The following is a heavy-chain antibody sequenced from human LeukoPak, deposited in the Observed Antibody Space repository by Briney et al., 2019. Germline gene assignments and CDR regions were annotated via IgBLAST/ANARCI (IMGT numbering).Heavy chain of an antibody. J-gene: IGHJ4*02. CDR2: IHHSGST. CDR1: VESFSDHY. D-gene: IGHD2-2*01. V-gene: IGHV4-34*01. CDR3: ARSSATSWSNFDY. Sequence: PSETLSLTCAVYVESFSDHYWTWIRQPPGKGLEWIWEIHHSGSTNYRLSLKSRVTISVDRSKNQFSLKLTSVTAADTAVYYCARSSATSWSNFDYWGQGTLVTVSS.